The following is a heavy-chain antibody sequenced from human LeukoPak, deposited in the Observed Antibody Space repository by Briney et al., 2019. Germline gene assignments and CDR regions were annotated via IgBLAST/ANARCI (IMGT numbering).Heavy chain of an antibody. CDR3: AKDGTYYYDSSGYGFDKHDAFDI. V-gene: IGHV3-48*03. CDR1: GFTFSSYE. CDR2: ISSSGSTI. Sequence: GGSLRLSCAASGFTFSSYEMNWVRQAPGKGLEWVSYISSSGSTIYYADSVKGRFTISRDNSKNTLYLQMNSLRAEDTAVYYCAKDGTYYYDSSGYGFDKHDAFDIWGQGTMVTVSS. J-gene: IGHJ3*02. D-gene: IGHD3-22*01.